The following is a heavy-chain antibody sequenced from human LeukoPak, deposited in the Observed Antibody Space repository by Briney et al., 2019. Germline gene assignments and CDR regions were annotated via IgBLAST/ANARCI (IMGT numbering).Heavy chain of an antibody. D-gene: IGHD6-19*01. J-gene: IGHJ6*04. CDR3: ARDDRSGPPDYYYGMDV. V-gene: IGHV3-11*06. CDR1: GFTFSDYY. Sequence: GGSLRLSCAASGFTFSDYYMSWIRQAPGKGLEWVSYISSSSSYTNYADSVKGQFTISRDNAKNSLYLQMNSLRAEDTAVYYCARDDRSGPPDYYYGMDVWGKGTTVTVSS. CDR2: ISSSSSYT.